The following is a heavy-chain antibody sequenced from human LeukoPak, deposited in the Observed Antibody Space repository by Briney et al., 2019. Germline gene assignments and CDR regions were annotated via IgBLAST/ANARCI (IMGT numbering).Heavy chain of an antibody. D-gene: IGHD5-24*01. CDR3: ARETVEMADY. J-gene: IGHJ4*02. CDR2: IIPIFGTA. V-gene: IGHV1-69*13. Sequence: SVKVSCKASGYTFISYGISWVRQAPGQGLEWMGGIIPIFGTANYAQKFQGRVTITADESTSTAYMELSSLRSEDTAVYYCARETVEMADYWGQGTLVTVSS. CDR1: GYTFISYG.